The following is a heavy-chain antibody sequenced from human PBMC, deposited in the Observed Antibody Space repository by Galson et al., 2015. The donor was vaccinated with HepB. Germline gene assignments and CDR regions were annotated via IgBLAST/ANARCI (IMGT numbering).Heavy chain of an antibody. CDR2: ISYAGNNR. V-gene: IGHV3-30*18. J-gene: IGHJ4*02. D-gene: IGHD1-20*01. Sequence: SLRLSCAASGLSFSSYGMHWVRQAPGKGLEWVALISYAGNNREYADSVKGRITISRDNSRNTLYLQMNSLRVEDTAVYYCAKDFLAITGTTVGGVDYWGQGTLVTVSS. CDR1: GLSFSSYG. CDR3: AKDFLAITGTTVGGVDY.